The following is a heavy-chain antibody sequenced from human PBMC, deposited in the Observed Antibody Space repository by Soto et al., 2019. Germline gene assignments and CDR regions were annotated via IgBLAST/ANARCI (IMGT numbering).Heavy chain of an antibody. Sequence: QVQLVQSGAEVKKPRASVTVSCKTSGYPLTDFYIHWVRQAPGQGLEWMAWINPHTGDTNAALNFQGTITMTRDTSINTALMELTRLSSDDTAVYYCAREGGAAPGARREWYLDLWGRGTLVSVSS. J-gene: IGHJ2*01. CDR2: INPHTGDT. D-gene: IGHD6-25*01. CDR3: AREGGAAPGARREWYLDL. CDR1: GYPLTDFY. V-gene: IGHV1-2*02.